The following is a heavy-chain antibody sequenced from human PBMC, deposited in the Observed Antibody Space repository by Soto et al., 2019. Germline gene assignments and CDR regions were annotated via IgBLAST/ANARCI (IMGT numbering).Heavy chain of an antibody. D-gene: IGHD6-25*01. Sequence: PSETLSLTCTVSGGSISSYYWSWIRQPPGKGLEWIGYIYYSGSTNYNPSLKSRVTISVDTSKNQFSLKLSSVTAADTAVYYCASLRGDYYYYYGMDVWGQGTTVTVSS. CDR3: ASLRGDYYYYYGMDV. J-gene: IGHJ6*02. CDR2: IYYSGST. V-gene: IGHV4-59*08. CDR1: GGSISSYY.